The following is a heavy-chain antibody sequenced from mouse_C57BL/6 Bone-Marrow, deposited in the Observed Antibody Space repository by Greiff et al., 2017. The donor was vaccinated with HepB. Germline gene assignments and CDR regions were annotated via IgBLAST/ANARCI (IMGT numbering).Heavy chain of an antibody. CDR2: ISNGGGST. Sequence: DVKLVESGGGLVQPGGSLKLSCAASGFTFSDYYMYWVRQTPEKRLEWVAYISNGGGSTYYPDTVKGRFTISRDNAKNTLYLQMSRLKSEDTAMYYCARYPYAMDYWGQGTSVTVSS. J-gene: IGHJ4*01. CDR1: GFTFSDYY. CDR3: ARYPYAMDY. V-gene: IGHV5-12*01.